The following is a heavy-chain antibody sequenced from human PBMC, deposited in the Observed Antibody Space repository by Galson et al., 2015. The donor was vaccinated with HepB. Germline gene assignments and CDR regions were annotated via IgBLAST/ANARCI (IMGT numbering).Heavy chain of an antibody. D-gene: IGHD6-25*01. CDR3: ARGVSGAYYYYGMDV. CDR1: GFDVSSNY. V-gene: IGHV3-53*01. Sequence: SLRLSCAASGFDVSSNYMIWVRQAPGKGLEWLSVIYSGGSTFYADSVKGRFTISRDNSKNTLYLQMNSLRAEDAAVYYCARGVSGAYYYYGMDVWGQGTTVTVSS. J-gene: IGHJ6*02. CDR2: IYSGGST.